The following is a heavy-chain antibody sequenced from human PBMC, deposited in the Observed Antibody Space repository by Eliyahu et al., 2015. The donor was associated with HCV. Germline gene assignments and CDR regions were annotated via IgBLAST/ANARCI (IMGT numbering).Heavy chain of an antibody. CDR3: ASMESSTVTTRLYYYYGMDV. V-gene: IGHV1-69*01. J-gene: IGHJ6*02. CDR1: GGTFSSYA. D-gene: IGHD4-17*01. Sequence: QVQLVQSGAEVKKPGSSVKVSCXASGGTFSSYAISWVRQAPGXGLEWMGGIIPIFGTANYAQKFQGRVTITADESTSTAYMELSSLRSEDTAVYYCASMESSTVTTRLYYYYGMDVWGQGTTVTVSS. CDR2: IIPIFGTA.